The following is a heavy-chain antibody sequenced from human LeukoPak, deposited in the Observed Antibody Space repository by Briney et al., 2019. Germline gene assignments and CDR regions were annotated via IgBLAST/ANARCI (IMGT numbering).Heavy chain of an antibody. CDR3: ARDYLVTVAPPSPD. CDR2: ISSSSSYI. V-gene: IGHV3-21*01. J-gene: IGHJ4*02. D-gene: IGHD4-23*01. Sequence: GGSLRLSCAASGFTFSSYSMNWVRQAPGKGLEWVASISSSSSYIYYADSVKGRFIISRDNAKKSLYLQINSLRAEDTAVYYCARDYLVTVAPPSPDWGQGTLVTVSS. CDR1: GFTFSSYS.